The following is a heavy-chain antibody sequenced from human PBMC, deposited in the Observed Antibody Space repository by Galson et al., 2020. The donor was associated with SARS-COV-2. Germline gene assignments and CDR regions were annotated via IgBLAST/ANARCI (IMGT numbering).Heavy chain of an antibody. Sequence: GESLKISCAASGFTFSDYYMSWIRQAPGKGLEWVSYISSSSSYTNYADSVKGRFTISRDNAKNSLYLQMNSLRAEDTAVYYCATDSSGYYWAGFDLDYWGQGTLVTVSS. V-gene: IGHV3-11*06. CDR3: ATDSSGYYWAGFDLDY. D-gene: IGHD3-22*01. CDR1: GFTFSDYY. J-gene: IGHJ4*02. CDR2: ISSSSSYT.